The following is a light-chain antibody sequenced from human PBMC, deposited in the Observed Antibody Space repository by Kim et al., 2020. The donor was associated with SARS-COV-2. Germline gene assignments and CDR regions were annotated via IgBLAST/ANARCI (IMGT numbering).Light chain of an antibody. CDR3: QQYKSYPLT. J-gene: IGKJ4*01. V-gene: IGKV1-5*03. Sequence: ASVGDRVTITCRASESITSWLAWYQQKPGRAPKLLIYNMFNLESGVPSRFSGSGSGTDFTLTISSLQPDDFATYYCQQYKSYPLTFGGGTKVDIK. CDR2: NMF. CDR1: ESITSW.